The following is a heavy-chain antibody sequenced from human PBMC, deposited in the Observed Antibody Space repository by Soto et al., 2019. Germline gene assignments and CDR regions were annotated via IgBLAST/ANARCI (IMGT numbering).Heavy chain of an antibody. V-gene: IGHV3-48*02. J-gene: IGHJ4*02. Sequence: EVQLVESGGGLVQPGGSLRLSCAASGFTFSSYSMNWVRQAPGKGLEWVSYISSSSSTIYYADSVKGRFTISRDNAKNSLYLQMNSLRDEETAVYYCARDRDAYGDYPTFDYWGQGTLVTVSS. D-gene: IGHD4-17*01. CDR2: ISSSSSTI. CDR1: GFTFSSYS. CDR3: ARDRDAYGDYPTFDY.